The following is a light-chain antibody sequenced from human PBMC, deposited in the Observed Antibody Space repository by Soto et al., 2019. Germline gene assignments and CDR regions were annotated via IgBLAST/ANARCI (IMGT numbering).Light chain of an antibody. Sequence: QAVVTQPPSVSGAPSQRVTISCTGSSSNIGAGYAVHWYQQLPGTAPKLLIYSDTHRPSGVPDRFSGSKSGTSASLAITGLQAQDEADYYCQSYDSTLSGSVFGGGTKVTVL. CDR1: SSNIGAGYA. CDR2: SDT. J-gene: IGLJ2*01. CDR3: QSYDSTLSGSV. V-gene: IGLV1-40*01.